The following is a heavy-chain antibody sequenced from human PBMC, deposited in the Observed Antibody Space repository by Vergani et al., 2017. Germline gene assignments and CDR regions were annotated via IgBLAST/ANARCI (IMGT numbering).Heavy chain of an antibody. CDR1: GCTFNRYG. CDR2: VLFDGSNE. J-gene: IGHJ4*02. Sequence: QVQLVQSGGGVVQPGGSLRLSCVASGCTFNRYGMQWVRQAPVKGLEWVAYVLFDGSNEYYADSVKGRFIVSRDNSNDALYLQMNSLRTDDTAVYYCARDLAYCHEGSCALWGQGSVVTVSS. CDR3: ARDLAYCHEGSCAL. D-gene: IGHD2-15*01. V-gene: IGHV3-30*02.